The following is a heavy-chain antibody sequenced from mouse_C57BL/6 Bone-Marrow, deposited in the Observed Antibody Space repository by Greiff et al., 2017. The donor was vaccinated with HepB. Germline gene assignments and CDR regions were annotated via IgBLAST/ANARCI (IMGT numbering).Heavy chain of an antibody. D-gene: IGHD2-3*01. Sequence: VKLQESGAELARPGASVKLSCKASGYTFTSYGISWVKQRTGQGLEWIGEIYPRSGNTYYNEKFKGKATLTADKSSSTAYMELRSLTSEDSAVYFCARDDGYYYFDYWGQGTTLTVSS. J-gene: IGHJ2*01. CDR3: ARDDGYYYFDY. CDR2: IYPRSGNT. V-gene: IGHV1-81*01. CDR1: GYTFTSYG.